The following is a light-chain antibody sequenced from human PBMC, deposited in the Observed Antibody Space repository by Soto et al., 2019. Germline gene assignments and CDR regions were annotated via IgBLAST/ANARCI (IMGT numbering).Light chain of an antibody. V-gene: IGLV2-14*01. Sequence: AVLSQPASVSGSPGQSITISCTGTSDDVGGFEYVSWYQHQPGKAPKLIIYDVTKRPSGVSNRFSGSKSGNTASLTISGIQAEDEGDYYCGSITRSSTSVFGTGTKVTVL. CDR1: SDDVGGFEY. CDR2: DVT. J-gene: IGLJ1*01. CDR3: GSITRSSTSV.